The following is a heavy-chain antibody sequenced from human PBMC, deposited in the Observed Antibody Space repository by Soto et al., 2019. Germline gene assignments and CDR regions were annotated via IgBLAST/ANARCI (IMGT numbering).Heavy chain of an antibody. CDR1: GFTFSMYW. Sequence: LRLSCAASGFTFSMYWMHWVRQAPGKGLLWVSRINGDGTDTTYADSVKGRFTISRDNAKNTVYLQMNGLRAEDTAVYYCAREVGRGSGSYYLDYWGQETLVTVSS. CDR3: AREVGRGSGSYYLDY. CDR2: INGDGTDT. D-gene: IGHD3-16*01. V-gene: IGHV3-74*03. J-gene: IGHJ4*02.